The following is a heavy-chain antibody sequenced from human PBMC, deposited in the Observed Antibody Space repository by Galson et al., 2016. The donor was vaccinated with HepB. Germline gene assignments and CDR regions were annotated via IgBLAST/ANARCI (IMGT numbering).Heavy chain of an antibody. D-gene: IGHD3-22*01. V-gene: IGHV3-23*01. J-gene: IGHJ4*02. CDR3: AKVRYDSSSYQFPYFDH. CDR1: GFTFSSYA. CDR2: ISGSGVGT. Sequence: SLRLSCAASGFTFSSYAMSWVRQAPGKGLEWVSAISGSGVGTYYADSVKGRLTISRDNSKNTLFLQMHSLRVEDTAVYYCAKVRYDSSSYQFPYFDHWGQGILVTVSS.